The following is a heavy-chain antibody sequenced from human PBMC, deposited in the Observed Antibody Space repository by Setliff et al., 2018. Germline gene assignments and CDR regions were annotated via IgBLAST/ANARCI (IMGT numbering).Heavy chain of an antibody. Sequence: ASVKVSCKASGYTFTSYDINWVRRATGQGLEWMGWMNPNSGNTGYAQKFQGRVTMTRNTSISTAYMELSSLRSEDTAVYYCAREETLGATLYYYGMDVWGQGTTVTVSS. D-gene: IGHD1-26*01. J-gene: IGHJ6*02. CDR1: GYTFTSYD. V-gene: IGHV1-8*01. CDR2: MNPNSGNT. CDR3: AREETLGATLYYYGMDV.